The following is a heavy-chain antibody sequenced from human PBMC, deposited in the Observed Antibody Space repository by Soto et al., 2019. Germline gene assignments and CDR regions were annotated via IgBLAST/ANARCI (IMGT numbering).Heavy chain of an antibody. Sequence: SETLSLTCTVSGGSISSGGYYWSWIRQHPGKGLEWIGYIYYSGSTYYNPSLKGRVTISVDTSKNQFSLKLSSVTAADTAVYYCARERLYYYDSSGSFDYWGQGTMVTVYS. D-gene: IGHD3-22*01. CDR3: ARERLYYYDSSGSFDY. J-gene: IGHJ4*02. CDR1: GGSISSGGYY. CDR2: IYYSGST. V-gene: IGHV4-31*03.